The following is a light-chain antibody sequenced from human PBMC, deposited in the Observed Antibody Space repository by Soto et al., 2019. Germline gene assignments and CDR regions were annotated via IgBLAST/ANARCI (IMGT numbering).Light chain of an antibody. V-gene: IGKV1-5*01. CDR1: QSISSW. CDR2: AAS. Sequence: IQLTQSPSSLSASVGDRVTITCRASQSISSWLAWYQQKPGKAPKLLIYAASGLESGVSSRFTGSGSGTEFTLTISSLQPDDFATYYCQQYNSYSWTFGQGTKVDIK. J-gene: IGKJ1*01. CDR3: QQYNSYSWT.